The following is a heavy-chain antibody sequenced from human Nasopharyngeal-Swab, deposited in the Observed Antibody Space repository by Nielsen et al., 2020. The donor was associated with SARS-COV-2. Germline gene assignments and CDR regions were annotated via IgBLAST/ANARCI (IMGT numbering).Heavy chain of an antibody. D-gene: IGHD3-3*01. V-gene: IGHV1-69*01. Sequence: WVRQAPGQGLEWMGGIIPIFGTANYAQKFQGRVTITADESTSTAYMELSSLRSGDTAVYYCARGGITIFGVVSNLDYWGQGTPVTVTS. J-gene: IGHJ4*02. CDR2: IIPIFGTA. CDR3: ARGGITIFGVVSNLDY.